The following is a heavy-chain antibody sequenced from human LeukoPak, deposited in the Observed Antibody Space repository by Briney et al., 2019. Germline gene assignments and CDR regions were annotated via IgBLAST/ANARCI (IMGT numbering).Heavy chain of an antibody. D-gene: IGHD6-19*01. CDR2: ISSSSSYI. CDR1: GGSISSSS. Sequence: ETLSLTCTVSGGSISSSSYYWGWIRQPPGKGLEWVSSISSSSSYIYYADSVKGRFTISRDNAKNSLYLQMNSLRAEDTAVYYCARDSDSSGWLDYYMDVWGKGTTVTISS. J-gene: IGHJ6*03. CDR3: ARDSDSSGWLDYYMDV. V-gene: IGHV3-21*01.